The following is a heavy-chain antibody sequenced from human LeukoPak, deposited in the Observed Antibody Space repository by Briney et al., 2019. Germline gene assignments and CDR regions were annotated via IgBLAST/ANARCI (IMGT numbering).Heavy chain of an antibody. Sequence: ASVKVSCKASGYTFTSCGISWVRQAPGQGLEWMGWISAYNGNTNYAQKLQGRVTMTTDTSTSTAYMELRSLRSDDTAVYYCARVGYDFWSGYPQRFDPWGQGTLVTVSS. V-gene: IGHV1-18*01. J-gene: IGHJ5*02. CDR1: GYTFTSCG. D-gene: IGHD3-3*01. CDR3: ARVGYDFWSGYPQRFDP. CDR2: ISAYNGNT.